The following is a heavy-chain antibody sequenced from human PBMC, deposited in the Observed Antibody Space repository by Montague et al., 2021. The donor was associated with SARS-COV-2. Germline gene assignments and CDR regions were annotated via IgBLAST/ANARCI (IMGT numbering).Heavy chain of an antibody. CDR2: INHSGST. D-gene: IGHD6-19*01. J-gene: IGHJ6*02. V-gene: IGHV4-34*01. CDR3: ARDSRTSGWGYWYHGLDV. CDR1: GGSFSGYY. Sequence: SETLSLTCAVYGGSFSGYYWSWIRQPPGKGLEWIGEINHSGSTKYNPSLKSRVTIPVDTSKNQFSLKLTSVTAADTAVYYCARDSRTSGWGYWYHGLDVWGQGTTVIVSS.